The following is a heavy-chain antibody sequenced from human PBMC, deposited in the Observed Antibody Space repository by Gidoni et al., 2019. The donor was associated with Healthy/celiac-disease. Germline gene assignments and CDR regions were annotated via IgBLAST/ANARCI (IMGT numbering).Heavy chain of an antibody. V-gene: IGHV3-11*01. CDR2: ISSSGSTI. Sequence: QVQLVESGGGLVKPGGSLRLSCAASGFTFSDYYMSWIRQAPGKGLEWVSYISSSGSTIYYADSVKGRFTISRDNAKNSLYLQMNSLRAEDTAVYHCARDLGYCSGGSCYDMGWFDPWGQGTLVTVSS. CDR1: GFTFSDYY. D-gene: IGHD2-15*01. J-gene: IGHJ5*02. CDR3: ARDLGYCSGGSCYDMGWFDP.